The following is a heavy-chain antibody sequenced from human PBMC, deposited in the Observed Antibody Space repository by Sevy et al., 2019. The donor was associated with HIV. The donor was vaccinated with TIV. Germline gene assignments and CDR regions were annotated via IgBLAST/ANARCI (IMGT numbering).Heavy chain of an antibody. CDR2: ISGTGNTI. Sequence: GGSLRLSCAASGFTFSSHSMNWVRQTPGKGLEWISYISGTGNTIYYADSVKDRFTISRDNAKNSLYLQLKSLRDEDTAIYYCERVPPYYDSNVSDFWGQGSLVTVSS. J-gene: IGHJ4*02. V-gene: IGHV3-48*02. CDR3: ERVPPYYDSNVSDF. CDR1: GFTFSSHS. D-gene: IGHD3-22*01.